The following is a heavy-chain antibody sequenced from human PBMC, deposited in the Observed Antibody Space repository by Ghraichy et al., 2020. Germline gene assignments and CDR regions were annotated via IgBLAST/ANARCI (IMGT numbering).Heavy chain of an antibody. D-gene: IGHD3-3*01. J-gene: IGHJ4*02. CDR1: GYTFTSYG. Sequence: ASVKVSCKASGYTFTSYGISWVRQAPGQGLEWMGWISAYNGNTNYAQKLQGRVTMTTDTSTSTAYMELRSLRSDDTAVYYCARVPYDFWSGYYPHFDYWGQGTLVTVSS. CDR3: ARVPYDFWSGYYPHFDY. V-gene: IGHV1-18*01. CDR2: ISAYNGNT.